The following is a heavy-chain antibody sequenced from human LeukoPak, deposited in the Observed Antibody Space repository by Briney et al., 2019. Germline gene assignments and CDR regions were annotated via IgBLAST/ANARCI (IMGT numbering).Heavy chain of an antibody. CDR1: GFTFSIYW. Sequence: QPGGSLRLSCETSGFTFSIYWMNWVRQAPGKGLEWVANIRDDGSEEYYVDSVKGRFSISRDNAKNSLYLQMNSLRAEDTAVYCCVSPFHDRYATDVWGKGTTVTVSS. V-gene: IGHV3-7*01. CDR3: VSPFHDRYATDV. CDR2: IRDDGSEE. J-gene: IGHJ6*04. D-gene: IGHD5-12*01.